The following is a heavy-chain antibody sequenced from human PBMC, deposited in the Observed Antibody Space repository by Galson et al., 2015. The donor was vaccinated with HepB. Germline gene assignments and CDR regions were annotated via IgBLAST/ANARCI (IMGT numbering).Heavy chain of an antibody. V-gene: IGHV3-23*01. CDR2: IDGGSATNT. J-gene: IGHJ6*02. D-gene: IGHD1-1*01. CDR1: GFTFSTYA. CDR3: ARRLPLYGMDV. Sequence: SLRLSCAAFGFTFSTYAMNWVRQAPGKGLEWVSTIDGGSATNTYYADSVKGRSTISRANSKNTLYLQMDSLRPGDTAVYYCARRLPLYGMDVWGQGTTVTVSS.